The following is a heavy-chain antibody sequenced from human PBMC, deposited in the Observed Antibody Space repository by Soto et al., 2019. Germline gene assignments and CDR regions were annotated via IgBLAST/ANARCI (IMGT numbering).Heavy chain of an antibody. D-gene: IGHD4-17*01. CDR3: TRQNYGEPPD. Sequence: EVQLVESGGGLVQPGGSLKLSCAASGFTFSGSGVHWVRQASGKGLEWVGRIRSKANSYATLHAASVRGRFTSYRDDSKNTAYLKMNSLESGDTAVYYCTRQNYGEPPDWGQGTLVTVSS. CDR1: GFTFSGSG. J-gene: IGHJ4*02. V-gene: IGHV3-73*01. CDR2: IRSKANSYAT.